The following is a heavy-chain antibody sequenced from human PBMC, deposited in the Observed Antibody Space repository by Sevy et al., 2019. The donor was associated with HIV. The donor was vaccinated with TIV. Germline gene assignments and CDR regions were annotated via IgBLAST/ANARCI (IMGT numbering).Heavy chain of an antibody. CDR1: GLSVSDNY. CDR3: ARDRYYDAGGYYYYYYGMDV. D-gene: IGHD3-22*01. V-gene: IGHV3-66*01. J-gene: IGHJ6*02. CDR2: IYSDGRT. Sequence: GWSLRLSCAASGLSVSDNYMNWVRQAPGKGLELVSVIYSDGRTYYADSVKGRFTISRDNSKNTLYLHMNNLRPEDTAVYYCARDRYYDAGGYYYYYYGMDVWGQGTTVTVSS.